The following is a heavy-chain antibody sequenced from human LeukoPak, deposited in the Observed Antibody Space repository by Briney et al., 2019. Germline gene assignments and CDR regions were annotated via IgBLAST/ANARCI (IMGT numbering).Heavy chain of an antibody. CDR3: ARRAGEYSHPYDY. J-gene: IGHJ4*02. V-gene: IGHV3-53*01. D-gene: IGHD2-15*01. CDR2: IYSGGNT. Sequence: GGSLRLSCTVSGFTVSSNSWSWVRQAPGKGLEWVSFIYSGGNTHYSDSVKGRFTISRDNSKNTLYLQMNSLRAEDTAIYYCARRAGEYSHPYDYWGQGTLVTVSS. CDR1: GFTVSSNS.